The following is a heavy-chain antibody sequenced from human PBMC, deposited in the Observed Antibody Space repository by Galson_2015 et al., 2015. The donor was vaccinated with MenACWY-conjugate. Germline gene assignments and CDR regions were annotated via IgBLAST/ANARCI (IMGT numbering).Heavy chain of an antibody. CDR3: ARWEASLNAFDI. V-gene: IGHV4-59*01. CDR2: VHHTGST. Sequence: SETLSLTCTVSGASITSDYWNWLRQPPGKGLEWIGYVHHTGSTSYKPSLMSRVTMSGDTSNSHFSLKLSSVTAADTAVYYCARWEASLNAFDIWGRGTMVTVSS. D-gene: IGHD1-26*01. CDR1: GASITSDY. J-gene: IGHJ3*02.